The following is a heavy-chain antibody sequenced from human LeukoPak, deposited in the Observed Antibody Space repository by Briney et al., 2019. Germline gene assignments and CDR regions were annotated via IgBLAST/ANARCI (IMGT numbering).Heavy chain of an antibody. CDR1: GYTFTGYY. CDR3: ARDSGYEYYYYYMDV. J-gene: IGHJ6*03. D-gene: IGHD6-25*01. Sequence: ASVKVSCKASGYTFTGYYMHWVRQAPGQGLEWMGWINPNSGGTNYAQKFQGRVTMTRDTSISTAYMELSRLRSDDTAVYYCARDSGYEYYYYYMDVWGQGTLVTVSS. CDR2: INPNSGGT. V-gene: IGHV1-2*02.